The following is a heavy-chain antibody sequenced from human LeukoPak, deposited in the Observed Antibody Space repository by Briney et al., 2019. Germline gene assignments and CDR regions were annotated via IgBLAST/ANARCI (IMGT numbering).Heavy chain of an antibody. CDR3: ARDRAYSTFDY. V-gene: IGHV3-7*01. D-gene: IGHD3-16*01. CDR2: IKEDGSVK. CDR1: GFTFRTSW. Sequence: GGSLRLSCAASGFTFRTSWMSWVRPAPGKGLEWVANIKEDGSVKNYVDSVKGRFTISRDKAENSLYLQLNSPRAEDTAVYFCARDRAYSTFDYWGQGTLVTVSS. J-gene: IGHJ4*02.